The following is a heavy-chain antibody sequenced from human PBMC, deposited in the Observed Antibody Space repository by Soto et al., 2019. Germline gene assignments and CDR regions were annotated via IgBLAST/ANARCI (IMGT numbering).Heavy chain of an antibody. CDR1: GGSISSSSYY. Sequence: PSETLSLTCTVSGGSISSSSYYWGWIRQPPGKGLEWIGSIYYSGSTYYNPSLKSRVTISVDTSKNQFSLKLSSVTAADTAVYYCARRVASAYDYYYGMDVWGQGTTVTVSS. V-gene: IGHV4-39*01. CDR2: IYYSGST. D-gene: IGHD2-15*01. CDR3: ARRVASAYDYYYGMDV. J-gene: IGHJ6*02.